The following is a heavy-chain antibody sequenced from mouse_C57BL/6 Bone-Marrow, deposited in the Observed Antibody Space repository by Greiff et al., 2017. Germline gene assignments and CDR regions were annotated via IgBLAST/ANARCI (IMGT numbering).Heavy chain of an antibody. CDR1: GFNIKDYY. Sequence: VQLQQSGAELVKPGASVKLSCTASGFNIKDYYMHWVKQRTEQGLEWIGRIDPEDGETKYAQKFQGKATITADTSSNTAYMQLSSLTSEDTAVYYCARDYNYEYAMDYWGQGTSVTVSS. D-gene: IGHD2-12*01. CDR3: ARDYNYEYAMDY. J-gene: IGHJ4*01. V-gene: IGHV14-2*01. CDR2: IDPEDGET.